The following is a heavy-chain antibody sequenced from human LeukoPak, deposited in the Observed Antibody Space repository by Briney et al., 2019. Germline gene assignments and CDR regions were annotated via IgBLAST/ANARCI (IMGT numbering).Heavy chain of an antibody. V-gene: IGHV3-23*01. CDR1: GFTFSSYA. D-gene: IGHD2-2*01. CDR2: ISGGGGST. CDR3: AKSQYCSSTSCYGPFDP. Sequence: GGSLRLSCAASGFTFSSYAMSCVRQAPGKGLEWVSGISGGGGSTFYADSVKGRFTISRDNSKNTLYLQMNSLRAEDTAVYYCAKSQYCSSTSCYGPFDPWGQGTLVTVSS. J-gene: IGHJ5*02.